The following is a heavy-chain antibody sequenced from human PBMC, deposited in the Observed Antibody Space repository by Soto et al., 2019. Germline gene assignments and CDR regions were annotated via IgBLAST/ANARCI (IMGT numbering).Heavy chain of an antibody. V-gene: IGHV4-38-2*02. CDR2: IYHGGTT. J-gene: IGHJ4*01. CDR3: ARVHVMVVAGSTFDY. CDR1: GYSIISGSY. Sequence: SETLSLTCTVSGYSIISGSYWVLIRHPPGKVPEWIASIYHGGTTSYNPSLKSRITISVDTSNNQFSLKLTSVTAADTAVYYCARVHVMVVAGSTFDYWGHGTLVTVSS. D-gene: IGHD6-19*01.